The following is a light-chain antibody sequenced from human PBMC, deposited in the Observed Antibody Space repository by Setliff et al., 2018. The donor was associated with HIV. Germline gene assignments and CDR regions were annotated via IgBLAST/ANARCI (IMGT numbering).Light chain of an antibody. CDR3: SSYTFSSTPYV. V-gene: IGLV2-14*03. J-gene: IGLJ1*01. CDR1: SSDIGGYNH. CDR2: NVN. Sequence: QSALTQPASVSGSPGQTITISCTGTSSDIGGYNHVSRYQQHPGKAPTLLIYNVNNRPSGVSNRFSGSKSGNTASLSISELRAEDETDYYCSSYTFSSTPYVFGTGTKV.